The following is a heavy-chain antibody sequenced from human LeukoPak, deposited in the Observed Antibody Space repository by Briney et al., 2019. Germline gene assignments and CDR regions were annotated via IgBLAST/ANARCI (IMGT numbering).Heavy chain of an antibody. Sequence: PGGSLRLSCAASGFTFSSYGMHWVRQAPGKGLEWAAVIWYDGSDKYYADSVKGRFTISRDNSKNTLFLQMNSLRAEGTSVYYCARDPDDYGDYSYFDYWGQGTLVTVSS. V-gene: IGHV3-33*01. D-gene: IGHD4-17*01. CDR1: GFTFSSYG. J-gene: IGHJ4*02. CDR3: ARDPDDYGDYSYFDY. CDR2: IWYDGSDK.